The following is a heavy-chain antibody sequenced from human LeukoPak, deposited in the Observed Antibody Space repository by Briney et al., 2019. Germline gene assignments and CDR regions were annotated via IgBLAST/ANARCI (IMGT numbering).Heavy chain of an antibody. Sequence: GGSLRLSCAASGFTFSLYNMNWVRQAPGKGLEWVSSISSTSSYMSYADSTKGRFTISRDNAKNSLYLQMNSLRAEDTAVYYCARDPSSGPNTYADYWGQGTLVTVSS. CDR1: GFTFSLYN. V-gene: IGHV3-21*01. D-gene: IGHD3-22*01. CDR2: ISSTSSYM. CDR3: ARDPSSGPNTYADY. J-gene: IGHJ4*02.